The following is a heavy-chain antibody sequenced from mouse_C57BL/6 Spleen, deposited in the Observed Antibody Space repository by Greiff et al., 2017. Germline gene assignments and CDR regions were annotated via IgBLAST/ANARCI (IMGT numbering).Heavy chain of an antibody. Sequence: EVQLVESGGDLVKPGGSLKLSCAASGFTFSSYGMSWVRQTPDKRLEWVATISSGGSYPYYPDSVKGRFTISRDNAKNTLYLQMSSLKSANTAMYYCAKFITTVVEYFDYWGQGTTLTVSS. V-gene: IGHV5-6*01. CDR2: ISSGGSYP. CDR1: GFTFSSYG. J-gene: IGHJ2*01. D-gene: IGHD1-1*01. CDR3: AKFITTVVEYFDY.